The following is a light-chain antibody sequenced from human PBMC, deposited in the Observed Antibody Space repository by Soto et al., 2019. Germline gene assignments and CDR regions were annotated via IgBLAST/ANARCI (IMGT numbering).Light chain of an antibody. Sequence: IPLTQSPSTPSASVGDRVTITFRASQSVGSWLAWYQQRPGKAPRLLIYDASSLDSGVPARFSGSGSGTEFTLTVSSLQPDDFATYYCQQYDDYSWKTFGQGTKVDIK. CDR1: QSVGSW. CDR3: QQYDDYSWKT. CDR2: DAS. V-gene: IGKV1-5*01. J-gene: IGKJ1*01.